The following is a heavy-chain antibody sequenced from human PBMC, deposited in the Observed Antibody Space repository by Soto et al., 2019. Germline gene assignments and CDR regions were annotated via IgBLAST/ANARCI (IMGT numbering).Heavy chain of an antibody. Sequence: QVQLQEAGPGLVKPSQTLSLTCTVSGGSISSGGYYWSWIRQHPGTGLEWIGYIYYSGSTYYNPALKSRVTISVDTSKNQFSLKLSSVTAADTAVYYCARGGRRSTGMDVWGQGTTVTVAS. CDR3: ARGGRRSTGMDV. CDR1: GGSISSGGYY. V-gene: IGHV4-31*03. CDR2: IYYSGST. J-gene: IGHJ6*02.